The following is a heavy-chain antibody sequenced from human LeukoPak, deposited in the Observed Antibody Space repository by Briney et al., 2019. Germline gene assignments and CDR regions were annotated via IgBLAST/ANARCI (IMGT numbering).Heavy chain of an antibody. D-gene: IGHD3-9*01. J-gene: IGHJ4*02. CDR1: GYTFTSYA. CDR2: INAGNGNT. V-gene: IGHV1-3*01. CDR3: ARDNHYDILTGSYYFDY. Sequence: ASVKVSCKASGYTFTSYAMHWVRQAPGQRLEWMGWINAGNGNTKYSQKFQGRVTITRDTSASTAYMELSSLRSEDTAVYYCARDNHYDILTGSYYFDYWGQGTLVTVSS.